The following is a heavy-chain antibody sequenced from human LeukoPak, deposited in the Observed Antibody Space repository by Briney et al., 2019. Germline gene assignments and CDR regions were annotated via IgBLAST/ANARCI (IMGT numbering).Heavy chain of an antibody. D-gene: IGHD1-26*01. J-gene: IGHJ4*02. CDR3: ARLSQGVVGATMDY. V-gene: IGHV4-59*08. CDR2: IYYSGST. Sequence: PSDTLSLTCAVYGGSFSGYYWTWIRQPPGKGLEWIGYIYYSGSTNYNPSLKSRVTISVDTSKNQFSLKLSSVTAADTAVYYCARLSQGVVGATMDYWGQGTLVTVSS. CDR1: GGSFSGYY.